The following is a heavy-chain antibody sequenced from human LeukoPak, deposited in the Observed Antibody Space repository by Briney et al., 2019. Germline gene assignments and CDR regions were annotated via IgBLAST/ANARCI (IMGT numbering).Heavy chain of an antibody. CDR1: GGSISSSPYY. V-gene: IGHV4-39*07. J-gene: IGHJ4*02. CDR3: ARVANYDFWSGPHYFDY. D-gene: IGHD3-3*01. Sequence: SETLSLTCTVSGGSISSSPYYWGWIRQPPGKGLEWIGSIYHSGSTYYNPSLKSRVTISVDTSKNQFSLKLSSVTAADTAVYYCARVANYDFWSGPHYFDYWGQGTLVTVSS. CDR2: IYHSGST.